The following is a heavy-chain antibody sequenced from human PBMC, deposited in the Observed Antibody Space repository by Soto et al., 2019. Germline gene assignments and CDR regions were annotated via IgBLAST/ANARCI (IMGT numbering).Heavy chain of an antibody. V-gene: IGHV2-5*02. CDR2: IYWDGDK. CDR1: GFSLSTSGVG. CDR3: VHTHNWLRFDY. Sequence: QITLKESGPTLVKPTQTLTLTCTFSGFSLSTSGVGVGWIRQPPGKALEWLALIYWDGDKRYSPSLTSRLTISKDTSKNRVVLIITNMDPVDTATYYCVHTHNWLRFDYWGHGTLVTVSS. D-gene: IGHD5-12*01. J-gene: IGHJ4*01.